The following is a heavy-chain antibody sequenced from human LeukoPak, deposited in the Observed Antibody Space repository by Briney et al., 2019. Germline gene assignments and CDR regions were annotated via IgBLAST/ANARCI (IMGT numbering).Heavy chain of an antibody. Sequence: PGGSLRLSCAASGFTFSSYWMHWVRQAPGKGLLWVSRINTDGSSTTYADSVKGRFTISRDNAKNTLYLQMNNLRADDTAVYYCARESGYAVGDFWGQGTLVTVSS. J-gene: IGHJ4*02. CDR3: ARESGYAVGDF. D-gene: IGHD5-12*01. CDR1: GFTFSSYW. V-gene: IGHV3-74*01. CDR2: INTDGSST.